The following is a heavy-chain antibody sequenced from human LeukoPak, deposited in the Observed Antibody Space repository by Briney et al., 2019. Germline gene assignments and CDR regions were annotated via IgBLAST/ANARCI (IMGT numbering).Heavy chain of an antibody. CDR2: ISGSGGST. V-gene: IGHV3-23*01. D-gene: IGHD1-26*01. CDR3: AKDPAGSSYFDY. Sequence: GGSLRLSCAASGFTFSSYAMSWARQAPGRGLEWVSAISGSGGSTYYADSVKGRFTISRDNSKNTLYLQMNSLRAEDTAVYYCAKDPAGSSYFDYWGQGTLVTVSS. J-gene: IGHJ4*02. CDR1: GFTFSSYA.